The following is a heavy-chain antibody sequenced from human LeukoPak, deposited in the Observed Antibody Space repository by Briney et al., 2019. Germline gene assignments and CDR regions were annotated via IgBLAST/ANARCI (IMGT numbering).Heavy chain of an antibody. V-gene: IGHV3-23*01. CDR3: ATVRQGTTPVFEY. CDR1: GFTFSSYA. Sequence: PGGSLRLSCAASGFTFSSYAMSWVRQAPGKGLEWVSSISGGGGSTYHADSVKGRFTISRDISKNTLYLQMTSLRAEDTAVYFSATVRQGTTPVFEYWGQRTLLTVSA. CDR2: ISGGGGST. J-gene: IGHJ4*01. D-gene: IGHD1-7*01.